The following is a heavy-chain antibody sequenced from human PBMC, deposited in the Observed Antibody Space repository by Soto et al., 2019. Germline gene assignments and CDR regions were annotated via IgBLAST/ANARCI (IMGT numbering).Heavy chain of an antibody. D-gene: IGHD3-10*01. Sequence: PGGSLRLSCAASGFTFSSYEMNWVRLAPGKGLEWVSYISSSGSTANYAEPVKGRFTISRDNAKNSLYLQMNSLRAEDTAVYYCATRSGGGGAFDIWGQGTMVTVS. CDR1: GFTFSSYE. V-gene: IGHV3-48*03. CDR2: ISSSGSTA. J-gene: IGHJ3*02. CDR3: ATRSGGGGAFDI.